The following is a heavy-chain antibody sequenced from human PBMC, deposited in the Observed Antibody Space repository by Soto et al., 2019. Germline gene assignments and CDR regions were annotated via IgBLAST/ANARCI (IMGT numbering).Heavy chain of an antibody. CDR3: ARDHHDSSGYLVDY. J-gene: IGHJ4*02. CDR1: GFTFSSYA. CDR2: ISYDGSNK. Sequence: GGSLRLSCAASGFTFSSYAMHWVRQAPGKGLEWVAVISYDGSNKYYANSVKGRFTISRDNSKNTLYLQMNSLRAEDTAVYYCARDHHDSSGYLVDYWGQGTLVTVSS. D-gene: IGHD3-22*01. V-gene: IGHV3-30-3*01.